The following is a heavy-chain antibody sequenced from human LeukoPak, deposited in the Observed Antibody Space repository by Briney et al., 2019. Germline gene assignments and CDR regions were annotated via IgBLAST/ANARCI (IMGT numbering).Heavy chain of an antibody. CDR3: ARGYSSSCDY. D-gene: IGHD6-13*01. Sequence: GGSLRLSCATSGFTFISYTMNWVRQAPGKGLEWVSSISTTSTYIYYADSMKGRFTIPRDNAKNSLYLQMNSLRAEDTAVYYCARGYSSSCDYWGRGTLVTVSS. CDR1: GFTFISYT. J-gene: IGHJ4*02. CDR2: ISTTSTYI. V-gene: IGHV3-21*06.